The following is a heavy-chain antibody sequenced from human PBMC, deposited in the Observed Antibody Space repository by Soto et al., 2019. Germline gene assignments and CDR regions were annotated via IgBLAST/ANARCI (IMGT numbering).Heavy chain of an antibody. J-gene: IGHJ4*02. CDR1: GFTFRSYA. CDR2: ISGTGGSI. CDR3: AKGTGSVADSQFDY. D-gene: IGHD6-19*01. V-gene: IGHV3-23*01. Sequence: GGSLRLSCVASGFTFRSYAMSWVRQAPGKGLEWVSAISGTGGSISYADSVKGRFTISRDNSKNTLYLQINSLRAEDTAVYYSAKGTGSVADSQFDYWGRGTLVTVSS.